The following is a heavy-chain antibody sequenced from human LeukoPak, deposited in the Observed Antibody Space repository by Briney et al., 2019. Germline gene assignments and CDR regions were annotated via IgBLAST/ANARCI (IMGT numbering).Heavy chain of an antibody. CDR3: ARDVGDIARPKPNWFDP. CDR2: IRGSGSTT. J-gene: IGHJ5*02. CDR1: GSIFSNCA. Sequence: GGSLRLSCVASGSIFSNCAMSWVRQVPGKGLEWVSAIRGSGSTTYYADSVRGRFTISRDNSKNTLYLQMNSLRAEDTAVYYCARDVGDIARPKPNWFDPWGQGTLVTVSS. V-gene: IGHV3-23*01. D-gene: IGHD1-26*01.